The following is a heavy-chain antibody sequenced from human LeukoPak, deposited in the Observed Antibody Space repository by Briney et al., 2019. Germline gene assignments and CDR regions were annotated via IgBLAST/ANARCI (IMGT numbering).Heavy chain of an antibody. J-gene: IGHJ4*02. CDR3: AKAGATVTTEQNFDY. D-gene: IGHD4-11*01. CDR1: GYTFTGYY. V-gene: IGHV1-2*06. Sequence: GASVKVSCKASGYTFTGYYMHWVRQAPGQGLEWMGRINPNSGGTNYAQKFQGRVTMTRDTSISTAYMELSRLRSDDTAVYYCAKAGATVTTEQNFDYWGQGTLVTVSS. CDR2: INPNSGGT.